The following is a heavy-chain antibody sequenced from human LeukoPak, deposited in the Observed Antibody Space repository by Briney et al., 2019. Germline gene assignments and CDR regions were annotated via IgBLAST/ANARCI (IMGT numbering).Heavy chain of an antibody. Sequence: SETLSPTCAVSGGSISSSNWWSWVRQPPGKGLEWIGEIYHSGSTYYNPSLKSRVTISVDRSKNQFSLKLSSVTAADTAVYYCARATTTVTTFDYWGQGTLVTVSS. J-gene: IGHJ4*02. CDR3: ARATTTVTTFDY. V-gene: IGHV4-4*02. CDR1: GGSISSSNW. D-gene: IGHD4-17*01. CDR2: IYHSGST.